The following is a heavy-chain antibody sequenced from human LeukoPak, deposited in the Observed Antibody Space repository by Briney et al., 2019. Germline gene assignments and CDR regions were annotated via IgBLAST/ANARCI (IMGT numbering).Heavy chain of an antibody. D-gene: IGHD3-22*01. CDR3: ARDYDPDYYDSSGYSDY. Sequence: GGSLRLSCAASGLTFSSYWMHWVRQAPGKGPLWVSRINSDGSSTKYADTVEGRFVISRDNARNILYLQMNSLRAEDTAVYYCARDYDPDYYDSSGYSDYWGQGTRVTVSS. J-gene: IGHJ4*01. CDR1: GLTFSSYW. CDR2: INSDGSST. V-gene: IGHV3-74*03.